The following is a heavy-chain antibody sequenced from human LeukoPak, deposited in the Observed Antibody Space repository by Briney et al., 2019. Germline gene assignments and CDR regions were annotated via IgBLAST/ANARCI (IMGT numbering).Heavy chain of an antibody. D-gene: IGHD3-22*01. Sequence: GGSLRLSCAASGFTFSSYAMTWVRQAPGKGLEWVSAISGSGGSTYYADSVKGRFTISRDNSKNTPYLQMNSLRAEDTAVYYCAKDGDSSGYYYRSTYYFDYWGQGTLVTVSS. J-gene: IGHJ4*02. CDR2: ISGSGGST. V-gene: IGHV3-23*01. CDR1: GFTFSSYA. CDR3: AKDGDSSGYYYRSTYYFDY.